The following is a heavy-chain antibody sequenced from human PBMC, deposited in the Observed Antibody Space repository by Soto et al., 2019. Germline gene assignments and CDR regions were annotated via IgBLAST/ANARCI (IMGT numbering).Heavy chain of an antibody. J-gene: IGHJ4*02. V-gene: IGHV3-33*01. CDR3: ARDLYSSGEGLQVDY. CDR2: IWYDGSKK. D-gene: IGHD6-19*01. Sequence: QVQLMESGGGVVQPERSLRLSCVASGFTFSTYGMHWVRQAPGKGLEWVALIWYDGSKKYYADSVKGRFTISRDNSKNTLYLQMNSLRAEDTAVYYCARDLYSSGEGLQVDYWGQGTLVTVSS. CDR1: GFTFSTYG.